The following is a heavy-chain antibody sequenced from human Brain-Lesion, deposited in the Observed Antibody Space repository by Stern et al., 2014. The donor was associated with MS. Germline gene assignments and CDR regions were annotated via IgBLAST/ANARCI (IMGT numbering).Heavy chain of an antibody. CDR3: ARHDSVPRPSQLYSARDRGPGYLDY. CDR2: IYYSGFT. CDR1: GGSLSSSTYY. V-gene: IGHV4-39*01. D-gene: IGHD1-26*01. J-gene: IGHJ4*02. Sequence: QVQLQESGPGLVKPSETLSLTCTVSGGSLSSSTYYWAWIRPPPGQGLEWIGNIYYSGFTYYNPSLKSRVTISVDMSNNQFSLKMSSVTAADTAIYYCARHDSVPRPSQLYSARDRGPGYLDYGGQGTLGTVSS.